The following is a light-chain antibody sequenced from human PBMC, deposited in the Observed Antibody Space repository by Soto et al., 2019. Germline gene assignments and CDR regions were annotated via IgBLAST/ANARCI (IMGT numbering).Light chain of an antibody. Sequence: IQLTQSPSSLSASVGDRVTITCQASRGISSYLAWYQQKPGKAPKLLVYSASTLQSGVPSRFSGSGSGPDFTLTISSLQPEDSATYFCPQLNSYPQTFGQGTRLEIK. J-gene: IGKJ5*01. CDR2: SAS. CDR3: PQLNSYPQT. CDR1: RGISSY. V-gene: IGKV1-9*01.